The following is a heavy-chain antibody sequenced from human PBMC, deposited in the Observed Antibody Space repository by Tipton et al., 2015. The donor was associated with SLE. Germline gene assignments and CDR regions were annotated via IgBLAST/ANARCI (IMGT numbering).Heavy chain of an antibody. Sequence: SLRLSCAASGFTFSSHGMNWVRQAPGKGLEWVAVIWYDGSLKFYADSVKGRFTISRDNTKNTLHLQMNSLRAEDTAVYYCARDPTGDILLRLWGQGTTVTVSS. V-gene: IGHV3-33*08. CDR3: ARDPTGDILLRL. J-gene: IGHJ6*02. CDR1: GFTFSSHG. D-gene: IGHD2-8*02. CDR2: IWYDGSLK.